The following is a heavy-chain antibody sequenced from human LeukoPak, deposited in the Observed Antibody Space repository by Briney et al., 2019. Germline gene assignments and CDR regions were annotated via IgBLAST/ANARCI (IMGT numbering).Heavy chain of an antibody. V-gene: IGHV3-21*01. CDR1: GFTFSSYS. J-gene: IGHJ6*02. CDR3: ARAGSPAYYYYGMDV. Sequence: GGSLRLSCAASGFTFSSYSMNWVRQAPGKGLEWVSSISSSSSYIYYADSVKGRFTISRDNSKNTLYLQMNSLRAEDTAVYYCARAGSPAYYYYGMDVWGQGTTVTVS. D-gene: IGHD7-27*01. CDR2: ISSSSSYI.